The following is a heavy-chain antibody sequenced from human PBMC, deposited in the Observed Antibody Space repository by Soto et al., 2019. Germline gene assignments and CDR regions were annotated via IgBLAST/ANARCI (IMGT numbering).Heavy chain of an antibody. J-gene: IGHJ5*02. CDR3: ARSDCTSTSCYVVWFDP. CDR1: GFSFSNYG. D-gene: IGHD2-2*01. Sequence: EVQLVESGGGLVKPGGSLRLSCAVSGFSFSNYGMNWLRQAPGKGLEWVSSISSSSSYISYADSVKGRFTISRDNAKNSVYLQMNSLRAEDTAVYYCARSDCTSTSCYVVWFDPWGQGTLVTVSS. CDR2: ISSSSSYI. V-gene: IGHV3-21*01.